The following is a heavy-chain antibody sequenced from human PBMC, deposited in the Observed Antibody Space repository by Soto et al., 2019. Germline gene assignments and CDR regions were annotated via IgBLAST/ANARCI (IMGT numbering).Heavy chain of an antibody. CDR3: ARVEPGLGWFGELFKDRYYYYGMDV. D-gene: IGHD3-10*01. V-gene: IGHV3-48*01. J-gene: IGHJ6*02. CDR1: GFTFSSYS. Sequence: PGGSLRLSCAASGFTFSSYSMNWVRQAPGKGLEWVSYISSSSSTIYYADSVKGRFTISRDNAKNSLYLQMNSLRAEDTAVYHCARVEPGLGWFGELFKDRYYYYGMDVWGQGTTVTVSS. CDR2: ISSSSSTI.